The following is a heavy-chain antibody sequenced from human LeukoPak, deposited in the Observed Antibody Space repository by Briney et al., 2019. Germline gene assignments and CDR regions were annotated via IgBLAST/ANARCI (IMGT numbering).Heavy chain of an antibody. D-gene: IGHD6-19*01. CDR2: IYTSGST. V-gene: IGHV4-4*09. CDR1: GGSISSYY. Sequence: QSSETLSLTCTVSGGSISSYYWSWIRQPPGKGLEWIGYIYTSGSTNYNPSLKSRVTISVDTSKNQFSLKLSSVTAADTAVYYCARHDDSSGEGWFDPWGQGTLVTVSS. J-gene: IGHJ5*02. CDR3: ARHDDSSGEGWFDP.